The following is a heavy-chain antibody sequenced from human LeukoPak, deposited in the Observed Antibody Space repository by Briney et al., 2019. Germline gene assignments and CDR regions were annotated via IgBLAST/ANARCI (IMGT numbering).Heavy chain of an antibody. D-gene: IGHD3-16*01. Sequence: GGSLRLSCAASGFTFSSYSMNWVRQAPGKGLEWVSYISSSSSTIYYADSVKGRFTISRDNAKNSLYLQMNSLRAEDTAVYYCVRDGYTFEGVKTRFDYWGQGALVTVSS. J-gene: IGHJ4*02. CDR2: ISSSSSTI. CDR1: GFTFSSYS. V-gene: IGHV3-48*01. CDR3: VRDGYTFEGVKTRFDY.